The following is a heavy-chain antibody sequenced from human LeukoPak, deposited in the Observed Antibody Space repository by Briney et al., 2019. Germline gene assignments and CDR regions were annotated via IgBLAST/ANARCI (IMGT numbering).Heavy chain of an antibody. CDR2: INAGNGNT. CDR3: ARGLRTFDY. Sequence: GASVKVSCKASGYTFTSYAMHWVRQAPGQRLEWMGWINAGNGNTKYSPKFQGRVTITRDTSASTAYMELSSLRSEDTAVYYCARGLRTFDYWGQGTLVTVSS. J-gene: IGHJ4*02. D-gene: IGHD5-12*01. V-gene: IGHV1-3*01. CDR1: GYTFTSYA.